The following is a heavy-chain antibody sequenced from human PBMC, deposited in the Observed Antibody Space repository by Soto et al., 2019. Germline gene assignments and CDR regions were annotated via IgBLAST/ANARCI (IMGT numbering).Heavy chain of an antibody. V-gene: IGHV5-51*01. CDR3: ARQGGDDFWSGYYPVRPKNWFDP. CDR2: IYPGDSDT. D-gene: IGHD3-3*01. CDR1: GYSFTSYW. Sequence: GESLKISCKGSGYSFTSYWIGWVRQMPGKGLEWMGIIYPGDSDTRYSPSFQGQVTISADKSISTAYLQWSSLKASDTAMYYCARQGGDDFWSGYYPVRPKNWFDPWGQGTLVTVSS. J-gene: IGHJ5*02.